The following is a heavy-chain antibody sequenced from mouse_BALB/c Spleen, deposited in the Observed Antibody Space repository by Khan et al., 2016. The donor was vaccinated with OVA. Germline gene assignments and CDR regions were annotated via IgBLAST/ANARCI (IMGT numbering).Heavy chain of an antibody. CDR3: ARREAARATWDYFAS. J-gene: IGHJ2*01. D-gene: IGHD3-1*01. CDR2: IFPGGGYT. CDR1: GYTFTNYW. V-gene: IGHV1-63*02. Sequence: QVQLKESGAELVRPGTSVKMSCKAAGYTFTNYWIGWVKQRPGHGLEWIGDIFPGGGYTNYDEKFKGKATLTADTSSSHAYMQLSSLTSEDSAIYYCARREAARATWDYFASWGQGTTLTVSS.